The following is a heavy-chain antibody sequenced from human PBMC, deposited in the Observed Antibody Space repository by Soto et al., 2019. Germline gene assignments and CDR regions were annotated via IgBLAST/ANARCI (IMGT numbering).Heavy chain of an antibody. D-gene: IGHD4-4*01. Sequence: EVQLVESGGGLVQPGRSLRLSCAASGFTFDDYAMHWVRQAPGKGLEWVSGISWNSGSIDYADSVRGRFTISRDNAKNSLYLQMNSLRAEDTALYYCANDSLKCNYGWDFDYWGQGTLVTVYS. V-gene: IGHV3-9*01. J-gene: IGHJ4*02. CDR1: GFTFDDYA. CDR3: ANDSLKCNYGWDFDY. CDR2: ISWNSGSI.